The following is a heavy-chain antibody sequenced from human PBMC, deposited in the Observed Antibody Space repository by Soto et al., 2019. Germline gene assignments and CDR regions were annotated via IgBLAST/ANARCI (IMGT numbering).Heavy chain of an antibody. CDR3: TRDASRDSSARGWFDP. Sequence: GGSRRLSWAASGFTFRRFTMNWGRQAPGKGLEWVSTISSNSAYIYYTDALRGRFTISRDNAKNSLHLQMNSLSAEDTAVYYCTRDASRDSSARGWFDPWGPGTLVTVSS. V-gene: IGHV3-21*01. CDR1: GFTFRRFT. J-gene: IGHJ5*02. D-gene: IGHD6-13*01. CDR2: ISSNSAYI.